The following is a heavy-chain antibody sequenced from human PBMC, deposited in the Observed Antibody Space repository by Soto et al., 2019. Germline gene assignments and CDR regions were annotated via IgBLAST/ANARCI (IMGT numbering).Heavy chain of an antibody. V-gene: IGHV3-23*01. Sequence: GGSLRLSCAASGFTFSSYAMSWVRQAPGKGLEWVSAISGNGGSTYYADSVKGRFTISRDNSKNTLYLQMSSLRAEDTAVYYCAKEHCSSTSCYFDYWGQGTLVTVSS. D-gene: IGHD2-2*01. J-gene: IGHJ4*02. CDR3: AKEHCSSTSCYFDY. CDR2: ISGNGGST. CDR1: GFTFSSYA.